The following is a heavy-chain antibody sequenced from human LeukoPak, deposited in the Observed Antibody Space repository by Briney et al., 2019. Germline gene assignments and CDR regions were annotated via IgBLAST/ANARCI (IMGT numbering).Heavy chain of an antibody. CDR3: AKDRAYYSDSSGYYLVRAYDY. Sequence: PSETLSLTCAVYGGSISSSSYYWGWIRQPPGKGLEWIGSIYYSGSTYYNPSLKSRVTISVDTSKNQFSLKLSSVTAADTAVYYCAKDRAYYSDSSGYYLVRAYDYWGQGTLVTVSS. CDR2: IYYSGST. D-gene: IGHD3-22*01. J-gene: IGHJ4*02. V-gene: IGHV4-39*02. CDR1: GGSISSSSYY.